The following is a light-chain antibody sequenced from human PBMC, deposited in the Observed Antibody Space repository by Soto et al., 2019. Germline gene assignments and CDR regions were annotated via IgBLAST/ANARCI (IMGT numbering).Light chain of an antibody. CDR3: QSYDSSLSAYV. CDR2: SDT. V-gene: IGLV1-47*02. J-gene: IGLJ1*01. CDR1: SSNIGSNY. Sequence: QSVLTQSPSASGTPGQRVTISCSGSSSNIGSNYVYWYRQLPGTAPKLLIYSDTQRPSGVPDRFSGSKSGTSASLAISGLQAEDEADYYCQSYDSSLSAYVFGAGTKVTVL.